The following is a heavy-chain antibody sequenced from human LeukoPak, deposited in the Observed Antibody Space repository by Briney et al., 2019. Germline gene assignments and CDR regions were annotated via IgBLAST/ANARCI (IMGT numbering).Heavy chain of an antibody. J-gene: IGHJ4*02. CDR2: FVGRTGIT. Sequence: PSETVSLTCSLSGWSLKDYYWSWLRQPPGKGVEWIGEFVGRTGITNYTPSLKSRATLSLDTSENHFSLTLHSMTAADTAIYYCARVPLRFLEPIDYWGQGTLVTVSS. D-gene: IGHD3-3*01. CDR3: ARVPLRFLEPIDY. V-gene: IGHV4-34*12. CDR1: GWSLKDYY.